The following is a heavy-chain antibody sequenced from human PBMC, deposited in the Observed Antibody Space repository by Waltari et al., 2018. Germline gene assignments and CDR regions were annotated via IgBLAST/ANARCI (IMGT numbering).Heavy chain of an antibody. Sequence: EVQLADSGGDLVKPGGSLSLSCAVSGLSFRNAWLHWVRQAPGKGLEGVGRLKGMADGVTTDYTAPVKGRLTICGDDSKNTVYLQMSSLKTEDTAVYYCMTDYRDDGYWGQGTLVTVSS. CDR3: MTDYRDDGY. CDR2: LKGMADGVTT. CDR1: GLSFRNAW. D-gene: IGHD3-16*02. V-gene: IGHV3-15*07. J-gene: IGHJ4*02.